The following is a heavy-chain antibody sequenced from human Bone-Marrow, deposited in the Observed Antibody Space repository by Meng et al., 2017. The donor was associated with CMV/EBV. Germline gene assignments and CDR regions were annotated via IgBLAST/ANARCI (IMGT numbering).Heavy chain of an antibody. J-gene: IGHJ4*02. CDR2: IYSGGSST. D-gene: IGHD1-26*01. CDR3: AKPIGGSYLHFDY. Sequence: GGSLRLSCAASGFTFSSYAMSWVRQAPGKGLEWVSVIYSGGSSTYYADSVKGRFTISRDNSKNTLYLQMNSLRAEDTAVYYCAKPIGGSYLHFDYWGQGTLVTASS. V-gene: IGHV3-23*03. CDR1: GFTFSSYA.